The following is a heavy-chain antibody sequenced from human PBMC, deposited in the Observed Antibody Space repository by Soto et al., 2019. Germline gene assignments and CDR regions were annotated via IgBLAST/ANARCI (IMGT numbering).Heavy chain of an antibody. J-gene: IGHJ4*02. Sequence: GGSLRLSCAASGFTFSSYAMSWVRQAPGKGLEWVSAISGSGGSTYYADSVKGRFTISRDNSKNTLYLQMNSLRAEDTAVYYCAKADYYDSSGPIEDWGQGTRVTVSS. V-gene: IGHV3-23*01. CDR2: ISGSGGST. D-gene: IGHD3-22*01. CDR3: AKADYYDSSGPIED. CDR1: GFTFSSYA.